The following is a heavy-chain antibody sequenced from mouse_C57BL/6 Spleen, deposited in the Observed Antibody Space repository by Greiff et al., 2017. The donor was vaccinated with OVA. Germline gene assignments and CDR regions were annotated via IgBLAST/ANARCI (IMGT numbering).Heavy chain of an antibody. D-gene: IGHD1-1*01. CDR2: IYPGSGNT. Sequence: VKLMESGPELVKPGASVKISCKASGYSFTSYYIHWVKQRPGQGLEWIGWIYPGSGNTKYNEKFKGKATLTADTSSSTAYMQLSSLTSEDSAVYYCARERYGSSYSFDYWGQGTTLTVSS. CDR3: ARERYGSSYSFDY. V-gene: IGHV1-66*01. CDR1: GYSFTSYY. J-gene: IGHJ2*01.